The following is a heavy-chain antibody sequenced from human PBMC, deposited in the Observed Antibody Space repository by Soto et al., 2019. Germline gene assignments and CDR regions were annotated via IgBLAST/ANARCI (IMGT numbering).Heavy chain of an antibody. V-gene: IGHV1-8*01. J-gene: IGHJ6*02. D-gene: IGHD3-22*01. CDR1: GYTFTSYD. CDR2: MNPNSGNT. CDR3: ARSHYYDSSGYRPYYYGMDV. Sequence: QVQLVQSGAEVKKPGASVKVSCKASGYTFTSYDINWVRQATGQGLEWMVWMNPNSGNTGYAQKFQGRVTMTRNTSISTAYIGLSSLRSEDTAVYYCARSHYYDSSGYRPYYYGMDVWGQGTTVTVSS.